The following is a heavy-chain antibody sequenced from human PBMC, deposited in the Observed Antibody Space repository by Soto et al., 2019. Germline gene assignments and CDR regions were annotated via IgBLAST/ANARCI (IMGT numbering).Heavy chain of an antibody. CDR3: ATDTGGPPLNRFES. Sequence: QVQLRESGPGLMKPSQTLSLTCTVSGGSLRDVGHFWTWLRQRPGSGLEWVGYSSYGGATYYSPSLPSRVSISVDTSKNQFSLTLTSVTAADTATYYCATDTGGPPLNRFESWGHGTLVTVSS. CDR1: GGSLRDVGHF. D-gene: IGHD3-10*01. CDR2: SSYGGAT. J-gene: IGHJ5*01. V-gene: IGHV4-31*03.